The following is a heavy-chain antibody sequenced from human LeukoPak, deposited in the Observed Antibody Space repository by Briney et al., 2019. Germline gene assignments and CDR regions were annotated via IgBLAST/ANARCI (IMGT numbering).Heavy chain of an antibody. Sequence: GALRLSCAASGFTFGSYAMSWVRQAPGKGLEWVSFISPNADRTSKADSVEGRFTISRDNPRNTLYLQMNSLRDDDTAVYYCAIMHGYYDGSGYWVQWGQGTLVTVSS. J-gene: IGHJ4*02. CDR2: ISPNADRT. CDR3: AIMHGYYDGSGYWVQ. D-gene: IGHD3-22*01. V-gene: IGHV3-23*01. CDR1: GFTFGSYA.